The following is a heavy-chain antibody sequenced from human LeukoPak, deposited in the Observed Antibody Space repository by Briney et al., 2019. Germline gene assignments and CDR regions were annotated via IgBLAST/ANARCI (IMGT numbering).Heavy chain of an antibody. CDR1: GFSFDDYA. CDR3: ARTLEAVDPFDY. Sequence: GGSLRLSCAASGFSFDDYAMHWVRQAPGKGLEGVSTISRSGRSGDSTYYADSVKGRFTISRDNSKNTLCLQMNSLRAEDTAVYYCARTLEAVDPFDYWGQGTLVTVSS. V-gene: IGHV3-23*01. CDR2: ISRSGRSGDST. D-gene: IGHD2-15*01. J-gene: IGHJ4*02.